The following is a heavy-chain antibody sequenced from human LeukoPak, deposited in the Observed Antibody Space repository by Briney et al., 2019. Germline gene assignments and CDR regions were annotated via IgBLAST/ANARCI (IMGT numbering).Heavy chain of an antibody. V-gene: IGHV4-34*01. CDR2: ISQNGDS. CDR3: ARGSLLTPQKYYYMDV. J-gene: IGHJ6*03. Sequence: SETLSLTCGVSGGSLSFYYWSWIRQSPGKGLEWIAEISQNGDSNYNMSLKSRVTISLDKSKNQFSLQLNSVTPEDTAVYYCARGSLLTPQKYYYMDVWGKGTTVTISS. CDR1: GGSLSFYY.